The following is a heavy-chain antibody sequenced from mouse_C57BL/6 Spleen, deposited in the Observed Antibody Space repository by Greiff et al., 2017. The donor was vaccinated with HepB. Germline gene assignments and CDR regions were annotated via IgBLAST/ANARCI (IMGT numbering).Heavy chain of an antibody. Sequence: EVQVVESGGDLVKPGGSLKLSCAASGFTFSSYGMSWVRQTPDKRLEWVATISSGGSYTYYPDSVKGRFTISRDNAKNTLYLQMSSLKSGDTAMYYCARHPSTSYYFDYWGQGTTLTVSS. CDR1: GFTFSSYG. J-gene: IGHJ2*01. D-gene: IGHD5-5*01. CDR2: ISSGGSYT. CDR3: ARHPSTSYYFDY. V-gene: IGHV5-6*01.